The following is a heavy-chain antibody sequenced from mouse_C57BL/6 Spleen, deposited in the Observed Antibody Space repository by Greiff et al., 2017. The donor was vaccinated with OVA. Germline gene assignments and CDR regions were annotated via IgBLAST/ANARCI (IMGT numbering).Heavy chain of an antibody. Sequence: VQLKQSGAELVKPGASVKLSCTASGFNIKDYYMHWVKQRTEQGLEWIGRIDPEDGGTKYAPKFQGKATITADTSSNTTYLQLSSLTSEDTAVYYCASYDYDGPFAYWGQGTLVTVSA. CDR3: ASYDYDGPFAY. V-gene: IGHV14-2*01. CDR1: GFNIKDYY. J-gene: IGHJ3*01. CDR2: IDPEDGGT. D-gene: IGHD2-4*01.